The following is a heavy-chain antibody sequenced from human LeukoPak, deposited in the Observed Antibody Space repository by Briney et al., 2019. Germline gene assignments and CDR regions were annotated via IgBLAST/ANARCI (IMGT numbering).Heavy chain of an antibody. CDR3: ARETGAYDSSGYYYSWFDP. J-gene: IGHJ5*02. CDR2: INSDGSST. Sequence: GGSLRLSCAASGFTFSSYWMHWVRQAPGKGLVWVSRINSDGSSTSYADSVKGRFTISRDNAKNTLYLQMNSLRAEDTAVYYCARETGAYDSSGYYYSWFDPWGQGTLVTVSS. CDR1: GFTFSSYW. D-gene: IGHD3-22*01. V-gene: IGHV3-74*01.